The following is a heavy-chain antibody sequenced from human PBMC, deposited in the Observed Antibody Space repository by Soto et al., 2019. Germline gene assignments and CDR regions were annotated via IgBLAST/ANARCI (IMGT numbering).Heavy chain of an antibody. V-gene: IGHV3-74*01. D-gene: IGHD2-15*01. J-gene: IGHJ6*02. CDR3: ARGHIVVVVADSYYYYGMDV. CDR2: INSDGSST. CDR1: GFTVSSYC. Sequence: XGSLRLSCAASGFTVSSYCMHWVRQAPGKGLVWVSRINSDGSSTSYADSVKGRFTISRDNAKNTLYLQMNSLRAEDTAVYYCARGHIVVVVADSYYYYGMDVWGQGTTVTVSS.